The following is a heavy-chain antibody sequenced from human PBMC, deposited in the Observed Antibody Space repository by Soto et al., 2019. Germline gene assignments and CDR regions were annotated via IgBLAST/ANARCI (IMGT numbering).Heavy chain of an antibody. Sequence: ASAKVSCKASGYTFTGYYMHWVRQAPGQGLEWMGWINPNSGGTNYAQKFQGWVTMTRDTSISTAYMELSRLRSDDTAVYYCARMYYYDSSGYYYGMDVWGQGTTVTVSS. D-gene: IGHD3-22*01. J-gene: IGHJ6*02. CDR2: INPNSGGT. CDR1: GYTFTGYY. CDR3: ARMYYYDSSGYYYGMDV. V-gene: IGHV1-2*04.